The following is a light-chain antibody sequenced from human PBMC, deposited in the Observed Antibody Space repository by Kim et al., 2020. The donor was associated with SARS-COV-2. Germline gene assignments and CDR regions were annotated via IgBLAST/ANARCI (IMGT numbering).Light chain of an antibody. CDR2: QDT. Sequence: SGSPGQTASITCSGDKLWDKSFCWYQQKPGQSPVLVIYQDTKRPSGIPERFSGSNSGNTATLTISGTQAMDEADYYCQAWDNNSVVFGGGTKLTVL. CDR1: KLWDKS. J-gene: IGLJ2*01. V-gene: IGLV3-1*01. CDR3: QAWDNNSVV.